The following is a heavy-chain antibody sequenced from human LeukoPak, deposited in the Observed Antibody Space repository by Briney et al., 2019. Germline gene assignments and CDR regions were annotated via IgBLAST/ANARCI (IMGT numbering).Heavy chain of an antibody. V-gene: IGHV3-11*01. Sequence: GGSLRLSCAASGFTFSDYYMSWIRQAPGKGLEWVSYISSSGSTIYYADSVKGRFTISRDNAKNPLYLQMNSLRAEDTAVYYCARYRLSTPDYYFDYWGQGTLVTVSS. D-gene: IGHD2-15*01. CDR3: ARYRLSTPDYYFDY. J-gene: IGHJ4*02. CDR2: ISSSGSTI. CDR1: GFTFSDYY.